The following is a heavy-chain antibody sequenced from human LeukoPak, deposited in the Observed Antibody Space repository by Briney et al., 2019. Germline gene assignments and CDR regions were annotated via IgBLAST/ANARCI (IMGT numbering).Heavy chain of an antibody. CDR3: ARDLLYRDWFDP. D-gene: IGHD4-11*01. J-gene: IGHJ5*02. CDR1: GFTFSSFS. CDR2: ISGSNSTI. Sequence: GGSLRLSCAAPGFTFSSFSMIWVRQAPGKGLEWVSYISGSNSTIYYADSVKGRFTISRDNAKNSLYLQMNSLRAEDTAVYYCARDLLYRDWFDPWGQGTLVTVSS. V-gene: IGHV3-48*01.